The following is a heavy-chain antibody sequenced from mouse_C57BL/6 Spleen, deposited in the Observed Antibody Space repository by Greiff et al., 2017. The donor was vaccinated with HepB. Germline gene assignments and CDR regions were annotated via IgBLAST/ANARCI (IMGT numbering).Heavy chain of an antibody. Sequence: QVQLQQSGAELVKPGASVKLSCKASGYTFTSYWMHWVKQRPGQGLEWIGMIHPNSGSTNYNEKFKSKATLTVDKSSSTAYMQLSSLTSEDSAVYYCARERTGTYFDVWGTGTTVTVSS. CDR2: IHPNSGST. V-gene: IGHV1-64*01. CDR1: GYTFTSYW. CDR3: ARERTGTYFDV. J-gene: IGHJ1*03. D-gene: IGHD4-1*01.